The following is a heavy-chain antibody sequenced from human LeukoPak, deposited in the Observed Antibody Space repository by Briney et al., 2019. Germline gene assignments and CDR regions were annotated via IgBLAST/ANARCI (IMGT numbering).Heavy chain of an antibody. CDR1: GFTVSSNY. J-gene: IGHJ6*03. Sequence: GGSLRLSCAASGFTVSSNYMSWVRQAPGKGLEWVANIMQDGSETYYVDSVKGRFTISRDNAKESLYLQMNDLRVEDTAVYFCRGTRTTIFAYFMDVWGKGTTVTVSS. D-gene: IGHD3-3*02. CDR3: RGTRTTIFAYFMDV. V-gene: IGHV3-7*01. CDR2: IMQDGSET.